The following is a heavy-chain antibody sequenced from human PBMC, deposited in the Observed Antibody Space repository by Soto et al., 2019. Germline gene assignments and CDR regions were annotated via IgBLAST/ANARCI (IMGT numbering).Heavy chain of an antibody. J-gene: IGHJ4*02. Sequence: EVQVLESGGGLVQRGGSLRLSCAASGFTFNHYAMSWVRQAPGKGLEWVSIIIANCGTFYADSVKGRFTISRDNSKNTVYLQMSSLRVEDTAIYYCAKDYTVAADPSSVILFDYWGQGALVTVSS. CDR2: IIANCGT. CDR3: AKDYTVAADPSSVILFDY. V-gene: IGHV3-23*01. CDR1: GFTFNHYA. D-gene: IGHD2-15*01.